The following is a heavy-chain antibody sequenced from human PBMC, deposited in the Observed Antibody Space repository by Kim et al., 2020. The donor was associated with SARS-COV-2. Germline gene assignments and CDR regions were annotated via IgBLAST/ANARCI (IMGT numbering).Heavy chain of an antibody. CDR3: ARSMIRDGRHV. CDR1: GTSITSAGNY. V-gene: IGHV4-31*03. Sequence: SETLSLTCTVSGTSITSAGNYWNWIRQHPGRGLEWIGNIYFSGTTYYNPSLKSRVIISVDTFENQFSLNMSSVTAADTAVYYCARSMIRDGRHVWGQGTTVTVSS. CDR2: IYFSGTT. J-gene: IGHJ6*02. D-gene: IGHD3-10*01.